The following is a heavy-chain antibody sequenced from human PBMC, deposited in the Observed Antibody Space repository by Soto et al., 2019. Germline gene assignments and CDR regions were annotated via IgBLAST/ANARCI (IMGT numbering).Heavy chain of an antibody. Sequence: QGLLQESGPRLVKASESLSLTCTVSGGPISSYSWSWIRQTPEKGLEWIGYLSYGGTPNYNPSLEGRVTITINTTATQFSLKLEYLTAADTAVYYCARGFWETGGGNYYYPMDVWGQGTTVRVS. J-gene: IGHJ6*02. CDR3: ARGFWETGGGNYYYPMDV. D-gene: IGHD1-26*01. V-gene: IGHV4-59*13. CDR2: LSYGGTP. CDR1: GGPISSYS.